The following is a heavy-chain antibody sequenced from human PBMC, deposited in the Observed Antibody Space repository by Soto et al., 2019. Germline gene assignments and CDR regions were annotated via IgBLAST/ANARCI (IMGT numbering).Heavy chain of an antibody. CDR3: ARDAAVPGESDRFDY. D-gene: IGHD6-19*01. CDR1: GDSTSSNVW. J-gene: IGHJ4*02. V-gene: IGHV4-4*02. Sequence: SETLSLTCAVSGDSTSSNVWWSWVRQPPGKGLEWIGEAYHNGLTDYNPSLTSRVTMSVDTSKNEFSLKLTSVTAADTAIYYCARDAAVPGESDRFDYWGQGTWVTVSS. CDR2: AYHNGLT.